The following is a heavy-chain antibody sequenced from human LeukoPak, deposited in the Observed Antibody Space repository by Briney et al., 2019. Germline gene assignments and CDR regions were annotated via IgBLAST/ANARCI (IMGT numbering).Heavy chain of an antibody. V-gene: IGHV3-7*01. D-gene: IGHD3-16*01. CDR1: GFTFSSYA. CDR2: IKEDGSAK. CDR3: ARDRAYNSFDI. J-gene: IGHJ3*02. Sequence: PGGSLRLSCAASGFTFSSYAMSWVRQAPGKGLEWVANIKEDGSAKNYADSVKGRFPISRDNAKNSLYLQMNSLRVEDTAVYYCARDRAYNSFDIWGQGTMVTVSS.